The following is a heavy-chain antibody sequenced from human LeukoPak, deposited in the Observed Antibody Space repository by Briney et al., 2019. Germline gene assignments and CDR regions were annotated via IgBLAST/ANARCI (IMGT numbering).Heavy chain of an antibody. J-gene: IGHJ4*02. CDR2: ISYDGSNR. CDR3: AKDPYSSSWYYFDY. Sequence: GGSLRLSCAASGLTFSSYGMHWVRQAPGKGLEWVAVISYDGSNRYYADSVKGRFTISRDNSKNTLYLQMNSLRAEDTAVYYCAKDPYSSSWYYFDYWGQGTLVTVSS. CDR1: GLTFSSYG. D-gene: IGHD6-13*01. V-gene: IGHV3-30*18.